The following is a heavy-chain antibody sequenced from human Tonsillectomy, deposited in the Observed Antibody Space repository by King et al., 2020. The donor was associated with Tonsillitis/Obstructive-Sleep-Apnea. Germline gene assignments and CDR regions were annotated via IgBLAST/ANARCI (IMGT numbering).Heavy chain of an antibody. CDR3: ARDGKDPPGFYY. CDR1: GGSISSGGYY. Sequence: VQLQESGPGLVKPSQTLSLTCSVSGGSISSGGYYWSWIRQHPGKGLEWIGNIYYSGSTYYNPSLKSRVTISVDTSNNQFSLKRSSVNAADTAVYYCARDGKDPPGFYYCGQGTPVTVSS. J-gene: IGHJ4*02. D-gene: IGHD1-14*01. V-gene: IGHV4-31*03. CDR2: IYYSGST.